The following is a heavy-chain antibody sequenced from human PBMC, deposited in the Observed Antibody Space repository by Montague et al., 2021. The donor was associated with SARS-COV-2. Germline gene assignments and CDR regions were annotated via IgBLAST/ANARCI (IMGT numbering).Heavy chain of an antibody. CDR2: INDSGSN. D-gene: IGHD3-3*01. Sequence: SETLSLTCAVYGGSFSGCYWSWISQQPGKGLEWIGEINDSGSNYXXPSLKSRVTISVDTSKNQFSLKLSSVTAADTAVYYCARGRAARSITIFGVVNPAIRYYYYLDVWAKGPRSPSP. CDR3: ARGRAARSITIFGVVNPAIRYYYYLDV. CDR1: GGSFSGCY. J-gene: IGHJ6*03. V-gene: IGHV4-34*01.